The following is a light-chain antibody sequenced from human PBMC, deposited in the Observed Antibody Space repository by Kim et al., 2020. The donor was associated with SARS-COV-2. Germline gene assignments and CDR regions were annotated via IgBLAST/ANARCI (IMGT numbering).Light chain of an antibody. CDR3: AMYISSGIWV. CDR2: NTN. CDR1: SGSVSSSYS. Sequence: GGTVTLTCSLSSGSVSSSYSPSWYQQTPGQAPRTLIYNTNTRSSGVPDRFSGSILGNKAALTITGAQADDECDYYCAMYISSGIWVFGGGTKLTVL. V-gene: IGLV8-61*01. J-gene: IGLJ3*02.